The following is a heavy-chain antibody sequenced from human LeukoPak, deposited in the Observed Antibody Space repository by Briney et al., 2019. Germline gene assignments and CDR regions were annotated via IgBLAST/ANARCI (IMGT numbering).Heavy chain of an antibody. CDR1: GFTFSSYE. V-gene: IGHV3-48*03. D-gene: IGHD1-14*01. CDR2: ISSDGNTI. Sequence: GGSLRLSCAASGFTFSSYEMNWVRPAPGKGLEWVSYISSDGNTIYYADSVKGRFTISRDNAKNSLYLQMNSLRAEDTAVYYCARDGGPITLHYALDFWGQGTMVTVSS. J-gene: IGHJ3*01. CDR3: ARDGGPITLHYALDF.